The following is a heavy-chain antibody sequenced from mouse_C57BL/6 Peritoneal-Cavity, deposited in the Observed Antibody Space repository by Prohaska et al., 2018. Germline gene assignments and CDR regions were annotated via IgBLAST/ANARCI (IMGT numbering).Heavy chain of an antibody. Sequence: GASVKLSCKASGYTFTSYWMQWVKQRPGQGLEWIGEIDPSDSYTNYNQKFKGKATLTVDTSSSTAYMQLSSLTSEDSAVYYCARWGLYDYWGQGTTLIV. D-gene: IGHD2-13*01. V-gene: IGHV1-50*01. J-gene: IGHJ2*01. CDR3: ARWGLYDY. CDR1: GYTFTSYW. CDR2: IDPSDSYT.